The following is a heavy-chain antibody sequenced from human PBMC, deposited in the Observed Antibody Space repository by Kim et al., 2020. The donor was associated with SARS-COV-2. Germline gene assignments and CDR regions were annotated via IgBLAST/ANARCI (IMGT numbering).Heavy chain of an antibody. CDR3: ARALCCWSCFDP. D-gene: IGHD2-15*01. Sequence: ASVKVSCKASGFTFTNYAIQWVRQAPGQRLEWMGWIHAGNGNTKYSQNFQGRVTITRDTSASTVYMDLSSLRSEDTAVYYCARALCCWSCFDPWGQGTLVTVSA. CDR2: IHAGNGNT. CDR1: GFTFTNYA. J-gene: IGHJ5*02. V-gene: IGHV1-3*01.